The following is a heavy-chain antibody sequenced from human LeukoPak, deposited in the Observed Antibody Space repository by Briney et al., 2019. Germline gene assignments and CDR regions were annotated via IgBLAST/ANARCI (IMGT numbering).Heavy chain of an antibody. CDR3: ARPLLGYCSSTSCPNSGFDY. D-gene: IGHD2-2*01. CDR1: GFTFSSYS. CDR2: IKEDGSEK. V-gene: IGHV3-7*03. J-gene: IGHJ4*02. Sequence: GGSLRLSCAASGFTFSSYSMNWVRQAPGRGLAWVANIKEDGSEKNYVDSVKGRFTISRDNSKNSLYLQMNSLRTEDTALYYCARPLLGYCSSTSCPNSGFDYWGQGTLVTVSS.